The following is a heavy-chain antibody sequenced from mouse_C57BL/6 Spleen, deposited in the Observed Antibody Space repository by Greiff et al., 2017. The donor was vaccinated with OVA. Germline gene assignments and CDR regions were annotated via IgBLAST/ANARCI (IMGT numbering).Heavy chain of an antibody. Sequence: VQLKQSGAELARPGASVKLSCKASGYTFTSYGISWVKQRTGQGLEWIGEIYPRSGNTYYNEKFKGKATLTADKSSSTAYMELRSLTSEDSAVYFCARGDDSNYYAMDYWGQGTSVTVSS. D-gene: IGHD2-4*01. V-gene: IGHV1-81*01. CDR3: ARGDDSNYYAMDY. CDR2: IYPRSGNT. CDR1: GYTFTSYG. J-gene: IGHJ4*01.